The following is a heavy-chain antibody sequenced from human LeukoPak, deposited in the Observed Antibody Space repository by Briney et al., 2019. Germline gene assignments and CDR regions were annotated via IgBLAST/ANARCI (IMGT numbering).Heavy chain of an antibody. J-gene: IGHJ4*02. V-gene: IGHV3-23*01. D-gene: IGHD3-3*01. CDR2: ISGSGGST. CDR1: GFTFSSYA. CDR3: AKGTRLRFLEWLSHFDY. Sequence: PGGSLRLSCAAPGFTFSSYAMSWVRQAPGKGLEWVSAISGSGGSTYYADSVKGRFTISRDNSKNTLYLQMNSLRAEDTAVYYCAKGTRLRFLEWLSHFDYWGQGTLVTVSS.